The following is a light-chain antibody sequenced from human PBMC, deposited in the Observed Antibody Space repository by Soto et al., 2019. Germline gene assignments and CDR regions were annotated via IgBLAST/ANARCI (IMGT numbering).Light chain of an antibody. Sequence: EIVMTQSPATLSVSPGERATLSCRASQSVSSNLAWYQQKPGQAPRLLIYGASTRATGVPARFSGSGSRTEFTLPISSLQSEDFVVYYCQQYNTWPPWTFGPGTKVEI. J-gene: IGKJ1*01. V-gene: IGKV3-15*01. CDR1: QSVSSN. CDR3: QQYNTWPPWT. CDR2: GAS.